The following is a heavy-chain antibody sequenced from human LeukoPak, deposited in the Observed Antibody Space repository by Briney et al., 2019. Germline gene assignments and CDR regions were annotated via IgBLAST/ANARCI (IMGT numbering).Heavy chain of an antibody. D-gene: IGHD3-22*01. CDR2: IIPIFGTA. J-gene: IGHJ6*02. Sequence: SVKVSCKASGGTFSSYAISWVRQAPGQGLEWMGGIIPIFGTANYAQKFQGRVTITADESTSTAYMELSSLRSEDTAVYYCARDRRYYYDSSGYSTIYGMDVWGQGTTVTVSS. V-gene: IGHV1-69*13. CDR1: GGTFSSYA. CDR3: ARDRRYYYDSSGYSTIYGMDV.